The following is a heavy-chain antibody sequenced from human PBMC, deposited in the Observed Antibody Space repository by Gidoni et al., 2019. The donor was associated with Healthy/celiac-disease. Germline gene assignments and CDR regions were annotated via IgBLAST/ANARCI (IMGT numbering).Heavy chain of an antibody. CDR1: GFPFSSYA. D-gene: IGHD4-17*01. V-gene: IGHV3-23*01. CDR2: IRGSGGST. CDR3: AKDSRYYGDSEGGDY. Sequence: EVQLLASGGGLVQPGGSLRLYCAASGFPFSSYAMSRVRQAPGKGLEWVSAIRGSGGSTYYADSVKGRFTISRDNSKNTLYLQMNSLRAEDTAVYYCAKDSRYYGDSEGGDYWGQGTLVTVSS. J-gene: IGHJ4*02.